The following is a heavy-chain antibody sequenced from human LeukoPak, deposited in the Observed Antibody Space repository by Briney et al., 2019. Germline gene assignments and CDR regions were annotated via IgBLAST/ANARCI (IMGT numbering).Heavy chain of an antibody. Sequence: GGSLRLSCAASGFTSSSYWMSWVRQAPGKGLEWVANIKQDGSEKYYVDSVKGRFTISRDNAKNLLYLQMNSLRAEDTAVYYCARNYSSLFDYWGQGNLVTVSS. CDR2: IKQDGSEK. J-gene: IGHJ4*02. CDR3: ARNYSSLFDY. D-gene: IGHD6-13*01. V-gene: IGHV3-7*01. CDR1: GFTSSSYW.